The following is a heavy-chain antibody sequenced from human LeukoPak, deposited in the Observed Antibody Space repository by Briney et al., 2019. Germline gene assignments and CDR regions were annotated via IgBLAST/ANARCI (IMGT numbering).Heavy chain of an antibody. D-gene: IGHD3-10*02. CDR2: INPNSGST. CDR3: ARKYYYVPDAFDV. V-gene: IGHV1-2*06. J-gene: IGHJ3*01. Sequence: ASVKVSCKASGYTFTGYYMHWVRQAPGQGLEWMGRINPNSGSTNSAQKFQGRVTMTRDTSITTAYMELSRLRSDDTAVYYCARKYYYVPDAFDVWGQGTMVTVSS. CDR1: GYTFTGYY.